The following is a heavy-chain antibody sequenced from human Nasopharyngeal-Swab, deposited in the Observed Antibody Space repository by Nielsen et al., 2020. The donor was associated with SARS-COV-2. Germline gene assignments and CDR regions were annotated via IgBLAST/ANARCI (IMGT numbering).Heavy chain of an antibody. CDR3: ARGSQGTGWS. CDR1: GDSVSSNTAA. D-gene: IGHD2-15*01. Sequence: SQTPSLTSAISGDSVSSNTAAWSWIRQSPSRGLEWLGRTWYRSKWHYDYAEAAKSHITSNPDTTKNQLYLQLNSVTPEDTAVYYCARGSQGTGWSWGQGTLVTVSS. J-gene: IGHJ5*02. CDR2: TWYRSKWHY. V-gene: IGHV6-1*01.